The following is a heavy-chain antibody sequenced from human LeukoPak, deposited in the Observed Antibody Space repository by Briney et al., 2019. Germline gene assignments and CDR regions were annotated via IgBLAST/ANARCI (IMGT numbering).Heavy chain of an antibody. CDR3: ARDGKISPYHGLDV. CDR2: IYYSGST. CDR1: GGSISSSSYY. V-gene: IGHV4-39*02. J-gene: IGHJ6*02. D-gene: IGHD1-26*01. Sequence: SETLSLTCTVSGGSISSSSYYWGWIRQPPGKGLEWIGSIYYSGSTYYNPSLKSRVTISVDTSKNQFSLKLSSVTAADTAVYYCARDGKISPYHGLDVWGQGTTVTASS.